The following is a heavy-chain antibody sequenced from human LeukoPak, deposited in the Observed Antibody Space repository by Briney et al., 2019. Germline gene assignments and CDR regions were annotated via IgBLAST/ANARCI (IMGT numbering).Heavy chain of an antibody. CDR1: GFTFSSYG. D-gene: IGHD3-16*01. CDR3: AKVGYYDYVWGRGPYDY. Sequence: PGGSLRLSCAASGFTFSSYGMSWVRQAPGKGLEWVSAISGSGGSTYYADSVKGRFTISRDNSKNTLYLQMNSLRAEDTAVYYCAKVGYYDYVWGRGPYDYWGQGTLVTVSS. V-gene: IGHV3-23*01. J-gene: IGHJ4*02. CDR2: ISGSGGST.